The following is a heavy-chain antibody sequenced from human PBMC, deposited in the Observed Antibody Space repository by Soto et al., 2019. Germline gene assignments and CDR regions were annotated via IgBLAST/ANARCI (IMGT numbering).Heavy chain of an antibody. Sequence: GASVKVSCKASGYTFTSYGISWVRQAPGQGLEWMGWISAYNGNTNYAQKLQGRVTMTTDTSTSTAYMELRSLRSDDTAVYYCARESRPDCSGGSCYIYWGQGTLVTVSS. CDR1: GYTFTSYG. CDR2: ISAYNGNT. J-gene: IGHJ4*02. CDR3: ARESRPDCSGGSCYIY. V-gene: IGHV1-18*01. D-gene: IGHD2-15*01.